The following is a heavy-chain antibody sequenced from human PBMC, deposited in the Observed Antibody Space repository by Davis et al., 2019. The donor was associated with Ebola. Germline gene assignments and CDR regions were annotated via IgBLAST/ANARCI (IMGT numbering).Heavy chain of an antibody. CDR3: ARKVYFDY. CDR2: ISSSSSTI. J-gene: IGHJ4*02. V-gene: IGHV3-48*02. Sequence: GESLKISCAASGFTVSSNYMNWVRQAPGKGLEWVSYISSSSSTIYYADSVKGRFTISRDNAKNSLYLQMNSLRDEDTAVYYCARKVYFDYWGQGTLVTVSS. CDR1: GFTVSSNY.